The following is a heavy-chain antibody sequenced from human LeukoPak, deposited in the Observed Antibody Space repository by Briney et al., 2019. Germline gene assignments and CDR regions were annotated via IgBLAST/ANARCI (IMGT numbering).Heavy chain of an antibody. CDR2: IYYSGNT. V-gene: IGHV4-61*01. D-gene: IGHD1-26*01. J-gene: IGHJ6*02. CDR3: ASTMGATTLGDYYYYGMDV. CDR1: GGSVSSGFYY. Sequence: SETLSLTCTVSGGSVSSGFYYWSWIRQPPGKGLAWIGYIYYSGNTNYNPSLKSRVSISVDTSKNKFSLKLTSVTAADMAVYYCASTMGATTLGDYYYYGMDVWGQGTTVTVSS.